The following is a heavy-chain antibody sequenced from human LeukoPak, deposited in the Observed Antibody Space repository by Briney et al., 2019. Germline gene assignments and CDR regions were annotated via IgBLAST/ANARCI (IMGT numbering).Heavy chain of an antibody. CDR2: IIPIFGTA. J-gene: IGHJ4*02. Sequence: GASVKVSCKASGGTFSSYAISWVRQAPGQGLEWMGGIIPIFGTANYAQMFQGRVTITTDESTSTAYMELSSLRSEDTAVYYCARDSSVVGATSRYFDYWGQGTLVTVSS. CDR3: ARDSSVVGATSRYFDY. CDR1: GGTFSSYA. V-gene: IGHV1-69*05. D-gene: IGHD1-26*01.